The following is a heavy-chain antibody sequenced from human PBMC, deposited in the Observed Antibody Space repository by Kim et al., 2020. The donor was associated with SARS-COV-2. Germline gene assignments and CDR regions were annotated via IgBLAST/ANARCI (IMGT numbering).Heavy chain of an antibody. J-gene: IGHJ4*02. CDR2: IWYDGSNK. D-gene: IGHD3-9*01. V-gene: IGHV3-33*01. CDR1: GFTFSSYG. CDR3: ARADILTGYIGALDY. Sequence: GGSLRLSCAASGFTFSSYGMHWVRQAPGKGLEWVAVIWYDGSNKYYADSVKGRFTISRDNSKNTLYLQMNSLRAEDTAVYYCARADILTGYIGALDYWGQGTLVTVSS.